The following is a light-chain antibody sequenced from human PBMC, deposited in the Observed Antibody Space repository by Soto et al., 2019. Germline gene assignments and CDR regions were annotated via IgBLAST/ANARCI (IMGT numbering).Light chain of an antibody. J-gene: IGKJ2*01. CDR2: GAS. CDR1: QSVSSGY. CDR3: QQYDNSPYT. Sequence: EIVLTQSPGTLSLSPGERATLSCRASQSVSSGYLAWYQQKPGQAPRLLISGASSRDTGIPDRFSGSGSGTDFTLTISRLEPEEVAVYYCQQYDNSPYTFGQGTKLEIK. V-gene: IGKV3-20*01.